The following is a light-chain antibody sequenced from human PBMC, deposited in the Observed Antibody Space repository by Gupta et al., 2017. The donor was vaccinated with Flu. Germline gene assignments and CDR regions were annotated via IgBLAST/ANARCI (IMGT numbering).Light chain of an antibody. CDR1: QSVSGSY. V-gene: IGKV3D-20*01. Sequence: EIVLTQSPATLSLSPGERATLSCGASQSVSGSYLAWYQQKPGLAPSLLIYDASKRATGIPDRFSGSGSGTDFTLTISRLEPEDFAVYYCQQYGTSPKTFGQGTKVEIK. CDR2: DAS. CDR3: QQYGTSPKT. J-gene: IGKJ1*01.